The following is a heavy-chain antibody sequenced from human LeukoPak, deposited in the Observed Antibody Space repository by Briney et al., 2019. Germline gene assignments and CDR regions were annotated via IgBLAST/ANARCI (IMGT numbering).Heavy chain of an antibody. Sequence: SETLSLTCTVSGGSISSYYWSWIRQPAGKGLEWIERIHNRGSTNYNPSLKSRVTMSVDTSKNHFSLKLSSVTAADTAVYYCARTTEGGYTYGYFYYYYMDVWGKGTTVTISS. D-gene: IGHD5-18*01. CDR2: IHNRGST. J-gene: IGHJ6*03. CDR1: GGSISSYY. CDR3: ARTTEGGYTYGYFYYYYMDV. V-gene: IGHV4-4*07.